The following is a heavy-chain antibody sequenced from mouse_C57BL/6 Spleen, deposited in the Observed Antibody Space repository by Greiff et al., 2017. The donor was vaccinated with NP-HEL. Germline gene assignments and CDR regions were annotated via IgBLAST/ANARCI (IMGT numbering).Heavy chain of an antibody. D-gene: IGHD2-12*01. CDR1: GFTFSDYG. Sequence: EVKLMESGGGLVKPGGSLKLSCAASGFTFSDYGMHWVRQAPEKGLEWVAYISSGSSTIYYADTVKGRFTISRDNAKNTLFLQMTSLRSEDTAMYYGARRGSTTGAWFAYWGQGTLVTVSA. V-gene: IGHV5-17*01. CDR3: ARRGSTTGAWFAY. CDR2: ISSGSSTI. J-gene: IGHJ3*01.